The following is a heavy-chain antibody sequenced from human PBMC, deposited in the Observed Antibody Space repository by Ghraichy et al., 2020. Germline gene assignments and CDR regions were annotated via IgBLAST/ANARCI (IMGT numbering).Heavy chain of an antibody. V-gene: IGHV3-23*01. D-gene: IGHD3-3*01. J-gene: IGHJ4*02. CDR2: ISGSGVGT. Sequence: GGSLRLSCAASGFTFGSYAMSWVRQAPGKGLEWVSAISGSGVGTQYGDSVKGRFTISRDNSKNTLYLQMNSLGAEDTAVYYCENHQGNEFWSGYYYLDYWGQGTLVTVSS. CDR1: GFTFGSYA. CDR3: ENHQGNEFWSGYYYLDY.